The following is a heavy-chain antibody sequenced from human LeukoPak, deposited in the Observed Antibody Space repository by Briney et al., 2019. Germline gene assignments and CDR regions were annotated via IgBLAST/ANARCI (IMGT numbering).Heavy chain of an antibody. Sequence: GGSLRISCAASGFTFSNYWMSWVRQAPGKGLEWVANIKENGNEQYYADSVKGRFTISRDNAKKSLCLQMNSLRAEDTALYYCARGPGDLDASDIWGQGTMVTVSS. D-gene: IGHD1-14*01. V-gene: IGHV3-7*01. CDR1: GFTFSNYW. CDR3: ARGPGDLDASDI. CDR2: IKENGNEQ. J-gene: IGHJ3*02.